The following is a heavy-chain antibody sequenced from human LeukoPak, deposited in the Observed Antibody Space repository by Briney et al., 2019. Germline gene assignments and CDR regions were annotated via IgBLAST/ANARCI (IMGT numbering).Heavy chain of an antibody. V-gene: IGHV4-34*01. Sequence: SETLSLTCTVSGGSISSYYWSWIRQPPGKGLEWIGEINHSGSTNYNPSLKSRVTMSVDTSKNQFSLKLSSVTAADTAVYFCARGGIFGVVKKIKNYFDYWGQGTLVTVSS. CDR1: GGSISSYY. CDR2: INHSGST. D-gene: IGHD3-3*01. J-gene: IGHJ4*02. CDR3: ARGGIFGVVKKIKNYFDY.